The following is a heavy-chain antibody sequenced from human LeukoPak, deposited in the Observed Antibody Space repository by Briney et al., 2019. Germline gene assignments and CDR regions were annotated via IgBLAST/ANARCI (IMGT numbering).Heavy chain of an antibody. Sequence: PPGCLRLSCAASAFTSSSYEMNWVRPGPGQGLEWGSYISSSGSTIYYAGSVKGRFTISRDKAKNSLYLQINRLRAERASVYYCARVGSGSYYRFVYWGGGTLDTVSS. CDR2: ISSSGSTI. CDR3: ARVGSGSYYRFVY. CDR1: AFTSSSYE. V-gene: IGHV3-48*03. D-gene: IGHD1-26*01. J-gene: IGHJ4*02.